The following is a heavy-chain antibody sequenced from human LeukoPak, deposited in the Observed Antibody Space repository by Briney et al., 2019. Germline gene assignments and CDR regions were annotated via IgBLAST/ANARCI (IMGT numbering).Heavy chain of an antibody. Sequence: GASVEVSCKASGYNLTGYYMHWVRQAPGQGLEWMGWINPNSGDTNYAQKFQGRVTMTRDTSISTAYMELSSLRSDDTAVYYCARGSIAYFDYWGQGTLVTVSS. CDR2: INPNSGDT. CDR3: ARGSIAYFDY. CDR1: GYNLTGYY. D-gene: IGHD3-22*01. V-gene: IGHV1-2*02. J-gene: IGHJ4*02.